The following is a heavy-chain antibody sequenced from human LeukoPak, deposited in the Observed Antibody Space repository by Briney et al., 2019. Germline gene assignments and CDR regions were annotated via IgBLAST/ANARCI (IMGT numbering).Heavy chain of an antibody. Sequence: GGSLRLSCAASGFTFSSYSMNWVRQAPDKGLEWVAVISYDGSNKYYADSVKGRFTISRDNSKNTLYLQMTSLRAEDTAVYYCAKDTTIFGVVIQLLPFDYWGQGTLVTVSS. V-gene: IGHV3-30*18. CDR3: AKDTTIFGVVIQLLPFDY. CDR2: ISYDGSNK. J-gene: IGHJ4*02. CDR1: GFTFSSYS. D-gene: IGHD3-3*01.